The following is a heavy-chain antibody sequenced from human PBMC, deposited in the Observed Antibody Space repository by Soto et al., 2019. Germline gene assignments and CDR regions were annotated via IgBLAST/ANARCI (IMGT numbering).Heavy chain of an antibody. CDR1: GFSFSSYA. CDR3: AKDPLEWLGGLGPFDY. CDR2: IIPTGGST. V-gene: IGHV3-23*01. J-gene: IGHJ4*01. D-gene: IGHD3-3*01. Sequence: EVQLLESGGGLVHPGGSLRLSCATSGFSFSSYAMTWLRQAPGKGLEWVSTIIPTGGSTYYADSVTGRFTISRDESKNTLYLHMNRLRAADTATYYCAKDPLEWLGGLGPFDYWGHGPLVTVSS.